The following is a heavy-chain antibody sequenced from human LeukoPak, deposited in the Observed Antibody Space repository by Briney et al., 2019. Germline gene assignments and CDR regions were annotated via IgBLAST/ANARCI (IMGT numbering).Heavy chain of an antibody. J-gene: IGHJ5*02. CDR2: IYTSGST. Sequence: SETLSLTCTVSGGSISSYYWSWIRQPAGKGLEWIGRIYTSGSTNYNPSLKSRVTMSVDTSKNQFSLKLSSVTAADTAVYYCARGYGVVPVSPAGNWFDPWGQGTLVTVSS. V-gene: IGHV4-4*07. D-gene: IGHD4-17*01. CDR1: GGSISSYY. CDR3: ARGYGVVPVSPAGNWFDP.